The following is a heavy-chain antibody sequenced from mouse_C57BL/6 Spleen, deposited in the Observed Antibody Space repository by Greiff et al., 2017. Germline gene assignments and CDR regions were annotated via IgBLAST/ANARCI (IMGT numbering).Heavy chain of an antibody. J-gene: IGHJ2*01. V-gene: IGHV1-81*01. Sequence: LVESGAELARPGASVKLSCKASGYTFTSYGISWVKQRTGQGLEWIGEIYPRSGNTYYNEKFKGKATLTADKSSSTAYMELRSLTSEDSAVYFCASTVVDYFDYWGQGTTLTVSS. CDR2: IYPRSGNT. D-gene: IGHD1-1*01. CDR3: ASTVVDYFDY. CDR1: GYTFTSYG.